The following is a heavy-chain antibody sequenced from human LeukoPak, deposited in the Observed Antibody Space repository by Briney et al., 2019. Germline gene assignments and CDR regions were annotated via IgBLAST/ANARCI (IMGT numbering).Heavy chain of an antibody. CDR1: GFTFSSYW. J-gene: IGHJ4*02. V-gene: IGHV3-74*01. Sequence: GGSLRLSCAASGFTFSSYWMHWVRQAPGKGLVWLSRINSDGSSTSYADSVKGRFTISRDNAKNTLYLQMNSLRAEDTAVYYCARVGDYYGDYVRFDYWGQGTLVTVSA. D-gene: IGHD4-17*01. CDR3: ARVGDYYGDYVRFDY. CDR2: INSDGSST.